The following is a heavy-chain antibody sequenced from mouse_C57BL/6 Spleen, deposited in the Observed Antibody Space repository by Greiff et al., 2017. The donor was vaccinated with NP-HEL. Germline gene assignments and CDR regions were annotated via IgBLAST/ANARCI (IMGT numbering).Heavy chain of an antibody. J-gene: IGHJ2*01. V-gene: IGHV1-55*01. CDR3: ARHSYYGYDVHFDY. Sequence: QVQLQQPGAELVKPGASVKMSCKASGYTFTSYWITWVQQRPGQGLEWIGDIYPGSGSTNYNEKFESKATLTVDTSSSTAYMQLSSLTSEDSAVYYCARHSYYGYDVHFDYWGQGTTLTVSS. CDR1: GYTFTSYW. D-gene: IGHD2-9*01. CDR2: IYPGSGST.